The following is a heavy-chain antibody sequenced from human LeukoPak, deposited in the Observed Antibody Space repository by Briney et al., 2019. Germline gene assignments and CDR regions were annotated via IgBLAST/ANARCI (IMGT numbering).Heavy chain of an antibody. CDR3: ARWYYYGSGSYAIDH. V-gene: IGHV4-39*01. D-gene: IGHD3-10*01. Sequence: SENLSLNCTVSGGSISSISYYWGWIRQPPGKGLEWIGSIYYNGSTYYSPSRKSRATISVDTSKNQFFLNLRSVTAADTAVYYCARWYYYGSGSYAIDHWGQGTLVTVSS. J-gene: IGHJ4*02. CDR1: GGSISSISYY. CDR2: IYYNGST.